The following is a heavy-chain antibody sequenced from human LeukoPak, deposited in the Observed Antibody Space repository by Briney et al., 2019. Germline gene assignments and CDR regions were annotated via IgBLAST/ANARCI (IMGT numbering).Heavy chain of an antibody. D-gene: IGHD3-22*01. J-gene: IGHJ4*02. CDR2: IYHSGST. CDR1: GGSISSSNW. CDR3: AKGIPGYFGTSGYYYEY. Sequence: SETLSLTCAVSGGSISSSNWWSWVRQPPGKGLEWIGEIYHSGSTNYSPSLKSRVTISVDNSRNQFSLGLSSVSAADTAVYYCAKGIPGYFGTSGYYYEYWGQGTLVTVSS. V-gene: IGHV4-4*02.